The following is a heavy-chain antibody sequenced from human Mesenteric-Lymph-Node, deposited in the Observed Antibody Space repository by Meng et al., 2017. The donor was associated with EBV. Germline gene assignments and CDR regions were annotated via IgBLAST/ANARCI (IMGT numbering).Heavy chain of an antibody. CDR2: IYYSGST. Sequence: QVRLQESGPGLVKPSPTLSLTCAVSGGSISSGGYYWSWIRQPPGKGLEWIGYIYYSGSTYYNPSLKSRVTISVDTSKNQFSLKLSSVTAADTAVYYCARGSRDGYNLDYWGQGTLVTVSS. V-gene: IGHV4-30-4*01. CDR3: ARGSRDGYNLDY. CDR1: GGSISSGGYY. D-gene: IGHD5-24*01. J-gene: IGHJ4*02.